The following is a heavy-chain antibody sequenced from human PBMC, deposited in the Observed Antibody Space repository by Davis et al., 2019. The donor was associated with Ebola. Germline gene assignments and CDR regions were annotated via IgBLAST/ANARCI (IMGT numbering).Heavy chain of an antibody. V-gene: IGHV3-21*01. CDR1: GFTFSSYS. CDR2: ISSSSSYI. D-gene: IGHD3-22*01. CDR3: ASETYYYDSSGYHPYFDY. Sequence: GESLKISRAASGFTFSSYSMNWVRQAPGKGLEWVSSISSSSSYIYYADSVKGRFTISRDNAKNSLYLQMNSLRAEDTAVYYCASETYYYDSSGYHPYFDYWGQGTLVTVSS. J-gene: IGHJ4*02.